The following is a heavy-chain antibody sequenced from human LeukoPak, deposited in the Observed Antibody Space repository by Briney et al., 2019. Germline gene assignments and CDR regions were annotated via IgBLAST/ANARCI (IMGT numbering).Heavy chain of an antibody. CDR1: GFTFDDQG. V-gene: IGHV3-20*04. Sequence: PGGSLRLSRAASGFTFDDQGMSWVRQAPGKGLEWVSGMYGNGGSTGYADSVKCRFTLTRDDAKNSLYLQMSSLRAEDTALYYCARMVRGGYYYMDVWGKGTTVTVSS. CDR3: ARMVRGGYYYMDV. CDR2: MYGNGGST. J-gene: IGHJ6*03. D-gene: IGHD3-10*01.